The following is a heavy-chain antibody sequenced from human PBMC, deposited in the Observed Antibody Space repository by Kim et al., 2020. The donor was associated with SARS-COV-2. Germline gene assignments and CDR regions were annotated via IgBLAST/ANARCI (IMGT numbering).Heavy chain of an antibody. V-gene: IGHV3-30*18. Sequence: GGSLRLSCAASGFTFSSYGMHWVRQAPGKGLEWVAVISYDGSNKYYADSVKGRFTISRDNSKNTLYLQMNSLRAEDTAVYYCAKSHPDIVAKGSLFDYWG. CDR2: ISYDGSNK. CDR1: GFTFSSYG. CDR3: AKSHPDIVAKGSLFDY. D-gene: IGHD5-12*01. J-gene: IGHJ4*01.